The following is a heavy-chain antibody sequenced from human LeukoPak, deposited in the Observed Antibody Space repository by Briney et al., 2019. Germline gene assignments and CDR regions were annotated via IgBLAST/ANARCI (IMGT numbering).Heavy chain of an antibody. J-gene: IGHJ4*01. CDR3: ASRESSMARSH. Sequence: PGGSLRLSCAASGFSISDYWMNWVRLVPGKALEWVANINEDGTIQDYVASVRGRFTISRNNAKNSLYLQMNSLGAEDTAVYYCASRESSMARSHWGHGTLVTVSS. CDR1: GFSISDYW. D-gene: IGHD3-10*01. V-gene: IGHV3-7*01. CDR2: INEDGTIQ.